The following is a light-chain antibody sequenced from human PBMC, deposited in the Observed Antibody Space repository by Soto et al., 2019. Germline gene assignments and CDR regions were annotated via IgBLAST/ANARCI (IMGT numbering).Light chain of an antibody. CDR3: CSYAGSRV. CDR2: EGS. Sequence: QSALTQPASVYGSPVQSITISCSGTSSDVGSYNLVSWYQQHPGKAPKLMIYEGSKRPSGVSNRFSGSKSGNTASLTISGLQAEDEADYYCCSYAGSRVFGGGTKLTVL. V-gene: IGLV2-23*01. CDR1: SSDVGSYNL. J-gene: IGLJ3*02.